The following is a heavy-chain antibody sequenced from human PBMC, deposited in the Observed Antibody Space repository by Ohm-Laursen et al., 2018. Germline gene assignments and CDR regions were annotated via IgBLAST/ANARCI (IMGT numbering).Heavy chain of an antibody. CDR1: GFTFSSYY. V-gene: IGHV3-74*03. Sequence: SLRLSCAASGFTFSSYYMHWLRHGPGKGLVWVSRIQGDGSSTTYADSVKGRFTISRDNAKNTLYLQMNNLRAGDTAVYYCARGETISSWSTSDYWGQGTLVTVSS. CDR2: IQGDGSST. CDR3: ARGETISSWSTSDY. J-gene: IGHJ4*02. D-gene: IGHD6-13*01.